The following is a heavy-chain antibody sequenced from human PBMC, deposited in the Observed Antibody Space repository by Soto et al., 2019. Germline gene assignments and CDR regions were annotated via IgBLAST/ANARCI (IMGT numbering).Heavy chain of an antibody. V-gene: IGHV5-10-1*01. CDR3: ARHIPYCGGDCYHR. CDR2: IDPSDSYT. Sequence: PGESLKISCKASGYTFTNYWINWVRQMPGKGLEWMGRIDPSDSYTNYSPSFQGHVTISADKSISTAYLQWSSLKASDTAMYYCARHIPYCGGDCYHRWGQGTLVTVSS. CDR1: GYTFTNYW. J-gene: IGHJ5*02. D-gene: IGHD2-21*02.